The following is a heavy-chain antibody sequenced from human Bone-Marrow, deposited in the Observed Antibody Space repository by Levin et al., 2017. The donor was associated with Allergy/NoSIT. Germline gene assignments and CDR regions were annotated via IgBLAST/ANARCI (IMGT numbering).Heavy chain of an antibody. J-gene: IGHJ6*02. V-gene: IGHV1-18*01. Sequence: GGSLRLSCKASGYTFTSYGISWVRQAPGQGLEWMGWISAYNGNTNYAQKLQGRVTMTTDTSTSTAYMELRSLRSDDTAVYYCARTTVVPDYYYYYGMDVWGQGTTVTVSS. CDR3: ARTTVVPDYYYYYGMDV. CDR1: GYTFTSYG. D-gene: IGHD4-23*01. CDR2: ISAYNGNT.